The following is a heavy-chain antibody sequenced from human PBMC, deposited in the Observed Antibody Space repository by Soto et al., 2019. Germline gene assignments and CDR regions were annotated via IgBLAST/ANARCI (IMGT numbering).Heavy chain of an antibody. D-gene: IGHD3-10*01. CDR1: GYTFTSFD. V-gene: IGHV1-8*01. J-gene: IGHJ4*02. CDR3: TRGGLFGSGSYHIDY. CDR2: MNPNSGNT. Sequence: AASVKVSCKGSGYTFTSFDINWVRQATGQGLEWLGWMNPNSGNTGYAQKFQGRVTMTRNTSITTAYMELSSLRSDDAAVYYCTRGGLFGSGSYHIDYWGQGTLVTVSS.